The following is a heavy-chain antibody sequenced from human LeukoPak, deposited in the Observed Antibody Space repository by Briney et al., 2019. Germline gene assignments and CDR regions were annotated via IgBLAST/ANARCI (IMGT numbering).Heavy chain of an antibody. J-gene: IGHJ4*02. CDR2: IKEDGTYT. CDR3: ARDFDMGITPGDDFDF. D-gene: IGHD3-9*01. Sequence: PGGSLRLSWAASGFSFSKYWMHWVRQTPGEGLVWVARIKEDGTYTSYADSVKGRFTISRDNARNTVFLQMNSLRAEDTAVYYCARDFDMGITPGDDFDFWGQGALVTVSS. CDR1: GFSFSKYW. V-gene: IGHV3-74*01.